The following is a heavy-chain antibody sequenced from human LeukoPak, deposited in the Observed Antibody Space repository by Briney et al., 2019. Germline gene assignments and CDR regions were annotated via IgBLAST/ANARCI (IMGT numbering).Heavy chain of an antibody. J-gene: IGHJ5*02. CDR1: LGSPSSYN. V-gene: IGHV4-4*07. CDR2: IYTSGST. CDR3: ARDVGWLVGNNWFDP. D-gene: IGHD6-19*01. Sequence: PETLSLTSAVPLGSPSSYNWSCVRHHAGERLEWISRIYTSGSTNYNPSLKSRVTMSVDTSKNQFSLKLSSVTAADTAVYYCARDVGWLVGNNWFDPWGQGTLVTVSS.